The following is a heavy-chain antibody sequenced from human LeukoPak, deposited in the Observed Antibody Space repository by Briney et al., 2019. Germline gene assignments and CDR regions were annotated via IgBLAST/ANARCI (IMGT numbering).Heavy chain of an antibody. Sequence: PGRSLRLSCAASGFTFSGYGMHWVRQAPGKGLEWVAVIWYDGSNKYYADSVKGRFTISRDNSKNTLYLQMNSLRAEDTAVYYCARDARYYYDSSGYYSDAFDIWGQGTMVTVSS. D-gene: IGHD3-22*01. CDR2: IWYDGSNK. CDR1: GFTFSGYG. V-gene: IGHV3-33*01. CDR3: ARDARYYYDSSGYYSDAFDI. J-gene: IGHJ3*02.